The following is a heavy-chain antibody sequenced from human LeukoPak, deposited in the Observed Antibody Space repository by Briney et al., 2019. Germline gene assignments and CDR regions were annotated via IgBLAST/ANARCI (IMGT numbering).Heavy chain of an antibody. CDR3: AKDRTGLLVVPAALDY. Sequence: PGGSLRLSCAVSAFTFRNYAMHWVRQVPGKGLEWVAVISHDERNIYYADSVKGRFTISRDNSKNTLYLQMNSLRAEDTAVYYCAKDRTGLLVVPAALDYWGQGTLVTVSS. CDR2: ISHDERNI. J-gene: IGHJ4*02. V-gene: IGHV3-30*18. CDR1: AFTFRNYA. D-gene: IGHD2-2*01.